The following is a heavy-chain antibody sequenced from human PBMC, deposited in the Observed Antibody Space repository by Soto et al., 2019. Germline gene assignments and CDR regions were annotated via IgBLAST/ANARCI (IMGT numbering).Heavy chain of an antibody. CDR2: IYYSGST. Sequence: SETLSLTCTVSGGSISSGGYYWNWIRQHPGKGLEWIGEIYYSGSTYYNPPLKSRVTISVDTSKNHFSLKLSSVTAADTAVYYCARSPRSIAAGGIDFWGQGILVTVSS. CDR1: GGSISSGGYY. V-gene: IGHV4-31*03. CDR3: ARSPRSIAAGGIDF. J-gene: IGHJ4*01. D-gene: IGHD6-13*01.